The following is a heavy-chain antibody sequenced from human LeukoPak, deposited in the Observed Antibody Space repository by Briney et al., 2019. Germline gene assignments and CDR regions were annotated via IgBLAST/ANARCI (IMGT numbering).Heavy chain of an antibody. CDR3: ARHVAPGPTKYYFGY. J-gene: IGHJ4*02. D-gene: IGHD1-1*01. CDR1: GGTFSSYA. Sequence: GASVKVSCTASGGTFSSYAISWVRQAPGQGLEWMGGIIPIFGTASYAQKFQGRVTITADESTSTAYMELSSLRSEDTAVYYCARHVAPGPTKYYFGYWGQGTLVTVSS. V-gene: IGHV1-69*13. CDR2: IIPIFGTA.